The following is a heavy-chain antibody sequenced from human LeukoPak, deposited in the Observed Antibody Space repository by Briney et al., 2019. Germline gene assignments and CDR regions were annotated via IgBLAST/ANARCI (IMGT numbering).Heavy chain of an antibody. D-gene: IGHD2-21*01. CDR1: GFTFSSYW. CDR3: ARGRAPYVYYYYMDV. CDR2: IKQDGSEK. V-gene: IGHV3-7*04. J-gene: IGHJ6*03. Sequence: GGSLRLSCAASGFTFSSYWMSWVRQAPGKGLEWVANIKQDGSEKYYVDSVKGRFTISRDNAKNSLYLQMNSLRAEDTAVYYCARGRAPYVYYYYMDVWGKGTTVTVSS.